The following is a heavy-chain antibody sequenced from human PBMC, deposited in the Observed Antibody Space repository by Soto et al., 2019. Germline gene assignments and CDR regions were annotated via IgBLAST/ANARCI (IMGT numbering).Heavy chain of an antibody. J-gene: IGHJ3*02. D-gene: IGHD3-22*01. CDR2: IYHSGST. CDR3: ARFIPDYYDSSGFRMNDAFDI. Sequence: RLRRTLSLTCAVSGGSISSSNWWSWVRQPPGKGLEWIGEIYHSGSTNYNPSLKSRVTISVDKSKNQFSLKLSSVTAADTAVYYCARFIPDYYDSSGFRMNDAFDIWGQGTMVTVSS. V-gene: IGHV4-4*02. CDR1: GGSISSSNW.